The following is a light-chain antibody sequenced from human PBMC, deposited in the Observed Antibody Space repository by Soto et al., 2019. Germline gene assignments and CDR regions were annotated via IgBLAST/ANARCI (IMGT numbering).Light chain of an antibody. Sequence: QSALTQPASVSGSPGQSITISCTGTSSDVGSYNRVSWYQQPPGTAPKLIIYEVRNRPSGVSNRFSGSKSCNTASLTISGLQAEDEADYFCNSYTTSSTYVFGTGTKGTVL. CDR1: SSDVGSYNR. J-gene: IGLJ1*01. CDR3: NSYTTSSTYV. V-gene: IGLV2-14*01. CDR2: EVR.